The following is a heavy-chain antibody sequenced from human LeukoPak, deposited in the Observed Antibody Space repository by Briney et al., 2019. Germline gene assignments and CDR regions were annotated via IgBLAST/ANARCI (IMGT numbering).Heavy chain of an antibody. V-gene: IGHV3-23*01. J-gene: IGHJ4*02. CDR2: LSGSGITT. CDR1: GFTFSSYT. Sequence: PGGSLRLSCAASGFTFSSYTMSWVRQAPGKGLEWVSGLSGSGITTYYADSVKGRFTISRDNSKNTLYLQMNSLRAEDTAVYYCPKGEYSSGRSSLDYWGQGTLVTVSS. CDR3: PKGEYSSGRSSLDY. D-gene: IGHD6-19*01.